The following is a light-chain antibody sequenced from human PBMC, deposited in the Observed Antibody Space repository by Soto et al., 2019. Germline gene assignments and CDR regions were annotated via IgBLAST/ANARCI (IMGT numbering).Light chain of an antibody. Sequence: EIVLTQSPGTLSLSPGEGATLSCRASQSVSSSYLAWYQQKPGQAPRLLTYGASSRATGIPDRFSGSGSGTDFTLTISRLEPEDFAVYYCQQYGSSPPITFGQGTRLEIK. CDR3: QQYGSSPPIT. J-gene: IGKJ5*01. V-gene: IGKV3-20*01. CDR1: QSVSSSY. CDR2: GAS.